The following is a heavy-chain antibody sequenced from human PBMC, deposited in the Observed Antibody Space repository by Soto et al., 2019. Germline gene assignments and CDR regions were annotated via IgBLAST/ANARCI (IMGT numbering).Heavy chain of an antibody. V-gene: IGHV4-34*01. CDR3: ARGWGYSYGHYYYYYGMDV. CDR1: GGSFSGYY. Sequence: SETLSLTCAVYGGSFSGYYWSWIRQPPGKGLEWIGEINHSGSTNYNPSLKSRVTISVDTSKNQFSLKLSSVTAADTAVYYCARGWGYSYGHYYYYYGMDVRGQGTTVTVSS. J-gene: IGHJ6*02. D-gene: IGHD5-18*01. CDR2: INHSGST.